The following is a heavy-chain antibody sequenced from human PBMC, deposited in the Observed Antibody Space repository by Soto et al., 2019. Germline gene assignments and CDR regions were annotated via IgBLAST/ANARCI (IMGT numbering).Heavy chain of an antibody. J-gene: IGHJ3*02. CDR3: ARPKLMVRGPEDAFDI. V-gene: IGHV3-21*01. D-gene: IGHD3-10*01. CDR2: ISSSSSYI. Sequence: GALRLSCAASGFTFSSYSMNWVRQAPGKGLEWVSSISSSSSYIYYADSVKGRFTISRDNAKNSLYLQMNSLRAEDTAVYYCARPKLMVRGPEDAFDIWGQGTMVTVSS. CDR1: GFTFSSYS.